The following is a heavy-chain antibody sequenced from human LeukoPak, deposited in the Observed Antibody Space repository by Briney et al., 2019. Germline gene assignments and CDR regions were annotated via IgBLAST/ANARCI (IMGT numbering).Heavy chain of an antibody. CDR2: INAGNGNT. CDR1: GYTFTSYA. V-gene: IGHV1-3*01. D-gene: IGHD3-3*01. Sequence: ASVKVSCKASGYTFTSYAMHWVRQAPGQRLEWMGWINAGNGNTKYSQKFQGRVTITRDTSASTAYMELSRLRSDDTAVYYCASGGITIFGVGPVDYWGQGTLVTVSS. CDR3: ASGGITIFGVGPVDY. J-gene: IGHJ4*02.